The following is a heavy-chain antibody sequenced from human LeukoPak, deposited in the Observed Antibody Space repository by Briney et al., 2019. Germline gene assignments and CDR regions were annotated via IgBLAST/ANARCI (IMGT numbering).Heavy chain of an antibody. J-gene: IGHJ6*04. CDR1: GFTFSNTW. CDR2: ISYDGSNK. CDR3: AKDGGISTGYYYGVDV. V-gene: IGHV3-30*18. Sequence: GGSLRLSCAASGFTFSNTWMSWVRQAPGKGLEWVAVISYDGSNKYYADSVKGRFTISRDNSKNTLYLQMNSLRAGDTAVYWCAKDGGISTGYYYGVDVWGKGTTVTVSS. D-gene: IGHD3-16*01.